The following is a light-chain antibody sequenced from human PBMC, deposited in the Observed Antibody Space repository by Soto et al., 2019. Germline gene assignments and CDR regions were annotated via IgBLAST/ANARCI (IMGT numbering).Light chain of an antibody. Sequence: DIQMTQSPSSLSASIGDRVTITCQASQDISNNLNWYQQKPGKAPKLLIYDASNLKTGVPARFSGSGSETDFPFTISSLQPEDSATYYCQQYVHRLLTFGGGTKVEI. CDR2: DAS. J-gene: IGKJ4*01. CDR1: QDISNN. CDR3: QQYVHRLLT. V-gene: IGKV1-33*01.